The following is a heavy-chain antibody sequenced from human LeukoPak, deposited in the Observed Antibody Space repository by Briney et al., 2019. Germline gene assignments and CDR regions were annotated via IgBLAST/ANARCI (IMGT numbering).Heavy chain of an antibody. D-gene: IGHD3-22*01. V-gene: IGHV4-61*02. Sequence: SQTLSLTCTVSGGAINSGSHYWSWIRQSAGKGLEWIGRIYTSGTTNSNPSLKSRVTISVDTSKNQFSLKLSSVTAADTAVYYCAREYYDSNKAPALDIWGQGTMVTVSS. J-gene: IGHJ3*02. CDR2: IYTSGTT. CDR3: AREYYDSNKAPALDI. CDR1: GGAINSGSHY.